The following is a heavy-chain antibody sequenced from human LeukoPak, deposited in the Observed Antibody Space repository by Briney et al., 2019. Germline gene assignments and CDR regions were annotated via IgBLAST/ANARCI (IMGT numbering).Heavy chain of an antibody. CDR1: GFTFSNYA. J-gene: IGHJ4*02. D-gene: IGHD3-3*01. CDR2: IKLDGSEK. V-gene: IGHV3-7*03. CDR3: ARDQYDTWSRRGNFDS. Sequence: GGSLRLSCAASGFTFSNYAMSWVRQAPGKGLEWVANIKLDGSEKNYVDSVKGRFTISRDNTKNSLYLQMNSLRVEDTAVFYCARDQYDTWSRRGNFDSWGQGTLVIVSS.